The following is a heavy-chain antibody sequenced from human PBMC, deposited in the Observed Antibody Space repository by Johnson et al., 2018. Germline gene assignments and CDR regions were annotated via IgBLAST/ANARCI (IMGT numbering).Heavy chain of an antibody. CDR2: IWYDGSNK. CDR1: GFTFSSYG. V-gene: IGHV3-33*01. J-gene: IGHJ3*02. Sequence: QVQLVQSGGGVVQPGRSLRLSCAASGFTFSSYGMHWVRQAPGKGLEWVAVIWYDGSNKYYADSVKGRFTISRDNSKNTLYLQMNSLRAEDTGVYYCARDWVVVAATDAFDIWGQGTMVTVSS. CDR3: ARDWVVVAATDAFDI. D-gene: IGHD2-15*01.